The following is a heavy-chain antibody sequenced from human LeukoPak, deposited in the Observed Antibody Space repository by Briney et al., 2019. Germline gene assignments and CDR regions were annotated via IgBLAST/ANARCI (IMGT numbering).Heavy chain of an antibody. D-gene: IGHD4-11*01. CDR2: ISGSGGST. CDR3: AKFHSNYVAYWYFDL. J-gene: IGHJ2*01. CDR1: GFTFTTSW. V-gene: IGHV3-23*01. Sequence: PGGSLRLSCAASGFTFTTSWMHWFRQAPGKGLEWVSGISGSGGSTYYADSVKGRFTISRDNSKNTLYLQMNSLRAEDTAVYYCAKFHSNYVAYWYFDLWGRGTLVTVSS.